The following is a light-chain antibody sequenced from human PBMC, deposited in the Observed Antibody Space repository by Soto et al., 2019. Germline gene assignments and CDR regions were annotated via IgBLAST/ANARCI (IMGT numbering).Light chain of an antibody. V-gene: IGKV3-11*01. Sequence: EVVLTQSPATLSLSPGDRATLSCRASESISSYLAWYYQKPGQAPRLLIYDASNRAAGIPARFSVSGSGTDFTLTISRLEHEDFGIYYCQQRNKGPPLTFGRGTKVEIK. CDR3: QQRNKGPPLT. CDR2: DAS. J-gene: IGKJ4*01. CDR1: ESISSY.